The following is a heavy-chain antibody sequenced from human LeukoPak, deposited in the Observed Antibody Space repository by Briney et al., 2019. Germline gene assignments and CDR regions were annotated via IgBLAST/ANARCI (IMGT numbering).Heavy chain of an antibody. CDR1: GYTFTGYY. Sequence: GASVKVSCKASGYTFTGYYMHWVRQAPGQGLEWMGWINPNSGGTNYAQKFQGRVTMTRDTSISTAYMELSRLRSDDTAVYYCATQWGDIVAGHGMDVWGQGTTVTVSS. J-gene: IGHJ6*02. CDR2: INPNSGGT. V-gene: IGHV1-2*02. CDR3: ATQWGDIVAGHGMDV. D-gene: IGHD5-12*01.